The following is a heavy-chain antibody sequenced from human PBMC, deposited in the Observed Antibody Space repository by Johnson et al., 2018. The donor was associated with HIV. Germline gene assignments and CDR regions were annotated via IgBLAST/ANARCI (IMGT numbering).Heavy chain of an antibody. CDR1: GFTFDDYA. V-gene: IGHV3-9*01. Sequence: VQVVESGGGLVQPGRSLRLSCAASGFTFDDYAMHWVRQAPGKGLEWVSGISWNSGSIDYADSVKGRFTISRDNAKNSLYLQMNSLRPEDTALYYCARGWRGITMIDAFDIWGLGTMVTVSS. D-gene: IGHD3-22*01. CDR2: ISWNSGSI. CDR3: ARGWRGITMIDAFDI. J-gene: IGHJ3*02.